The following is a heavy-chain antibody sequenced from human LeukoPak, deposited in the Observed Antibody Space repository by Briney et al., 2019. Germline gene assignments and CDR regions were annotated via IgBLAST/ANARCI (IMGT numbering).Heavy chain of an antibody. CDR1: GGSISSGGYS. J-gene: IGHJ4*02. V-gene: IGHV4-30-2*05. CDR2: IYYSGST. D-gene: IGHD4-17*01. CDR3: ARGWDDYGDEYYFDY. Sequence: SETLSLTCAVSGGSISSGGYSWSWIRQPPGKGLEWIGYIYYSGSTYYNPSLKSRVTISVDTSKNQFSLKLSSVTAADTAVYYCARGWDDYGDEYYFDYWGQGTLVTVSS.